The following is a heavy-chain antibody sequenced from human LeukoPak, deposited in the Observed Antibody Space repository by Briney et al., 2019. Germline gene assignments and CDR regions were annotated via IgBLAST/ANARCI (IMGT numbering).Heavy chain of an antibody. J-gene: IGHJ4*02. D-gene: IGHD6-19*01. Sequence: GGSLRLSCAASGFTFNDYWMTWVRQAPGKGLEWVANIKEDGREKYYVDSVKGRFTISRDNTKKSLYLQMDSLRAEDTAMYYCARDSRPRGGSGLHHNFDYWGQGTLVTVSS. CDR2: IKEDGREK. CDR1: GFTFNDYW. CDR3: ARDSRPRGGSGLHHNFDY. V-gene: IGHV3-7*01.